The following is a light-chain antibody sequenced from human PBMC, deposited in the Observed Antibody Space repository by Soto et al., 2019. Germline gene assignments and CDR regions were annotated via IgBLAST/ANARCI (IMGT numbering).Light chain of an antibody. J-gene: IGLJ2*01. Sequence: QSVLTQPASVSGSPGQSITISCTGTSSDVGRYNLVSWYQQHPGKAPKLMIYEGTKRPSGVSKRFSGSKSGNTASLTISGLQAEDEADYYCCSYAGGSTLVFGGGTKLTVL. CDR2: EGT. CDR1: SSDVGRYNL. V-gene: IGLV2-23*01. CDR3: CSYAGGSTLV.